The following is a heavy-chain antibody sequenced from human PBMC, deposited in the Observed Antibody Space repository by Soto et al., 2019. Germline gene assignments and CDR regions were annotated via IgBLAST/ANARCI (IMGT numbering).Heavy chain of an antibody. CDR3: ATSYGSGYRAFDY. Sequence: QVQLVQSGAEVKRPGSSVKVSCKASGDTFSFYSINWVRQAPGLGLEWMGRVNPKLRMSNYAQRFQGRVTMPADNSTSTAYMELSGLRSEDTAMYYCATSYGSGYRAFDYWGQGALVTVSS. D-gene: IGHD3-10*01. CDR2: VNPKLRMS. V-gene: IGHV1-69*04. J-gene: IGHJ4*02. CDR1: GDTFSFYS.